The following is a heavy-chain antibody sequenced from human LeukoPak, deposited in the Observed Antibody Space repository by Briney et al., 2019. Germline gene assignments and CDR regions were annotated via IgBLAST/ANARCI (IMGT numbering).Heavy chain of an antibody. Sequence: GGSLRLSCAASGFTFSSYWMSWVRQAPGQGLEWVANIEQNGSEKYYVDSVKGRFTISRDNAKNSLYLQMNSLRAEDTAVYYSARGRMNVVYWGHGTLVTVSS. D-gene: IGHD1-1*01. CDR1: GFTFSSYW. CDR2: IEQNGSEK. J-gene: IGHJ4*01. V-gene: IGHV3-7*01. CDR3: ARGRMNVVY.